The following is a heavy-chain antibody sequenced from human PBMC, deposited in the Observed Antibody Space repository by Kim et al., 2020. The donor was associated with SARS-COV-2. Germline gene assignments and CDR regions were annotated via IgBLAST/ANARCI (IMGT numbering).Heavy chain of an antibody. Sequence: TNCAQKFQERVTIARDMSTSTAYMELSSLRSEDTAVYYCAAAHSGYYFGYWGQGTLVTVSS. CDR3: AAAHSGYYFGY. V-gene: IGHV1-58*01. CDR2: T. J-gene: IGHJ4*02. D-gene: IGHD3-22*01.